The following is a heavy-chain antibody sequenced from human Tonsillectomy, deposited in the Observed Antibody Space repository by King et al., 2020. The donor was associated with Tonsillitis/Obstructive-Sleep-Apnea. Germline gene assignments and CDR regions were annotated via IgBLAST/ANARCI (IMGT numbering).Heavy chain of an antibody. D-gene: IGHD5-18*01. V-gene: IGHV1-2*06. Sequence: VQLVQSGAEVKKPGASVKVSCKASGYTFTGYYMHWVRQAPGQGREWMGRINPNSGGTNYAQKFQGRVTMTRDTTISTAYMELSRLRSDDTAVYYCARSGYFDRRGYFDLWGRGTLVTVSS. CDR2: INPNSGGT. CDR1: GYTFTGYY. J-gene: IGHJ2*01. CDR3: ARSGYFDRRGYFDL.